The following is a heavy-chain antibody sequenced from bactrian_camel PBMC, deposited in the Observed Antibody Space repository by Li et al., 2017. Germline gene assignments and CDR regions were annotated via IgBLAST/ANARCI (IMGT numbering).Heavy chain of an antibody. D-gene: IGHD3*01. J-gene: IGHJ4*01. CDR3: AAECRSRPPRMQIRATDFAR. CDR1: GFTFSSYD. V-gene: IGHV3S10*01. CDR2: IDADDNT. Sequence: QLVESGGGLVQPGGSLRLSCAASGFTFSSYDMIWVRQAAGKEREAVASIDADDNTIYADSVKGRFTTSKDNAENTLYLQMNNLKPEDTAMYYCAAECRSRPPRMQIRATDFARWGQGTQVTVS.